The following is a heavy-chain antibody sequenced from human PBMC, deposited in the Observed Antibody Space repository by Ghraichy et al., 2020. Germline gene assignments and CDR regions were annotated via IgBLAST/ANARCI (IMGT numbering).Heavy chain of an antibody. Sequence: SQTLSLTCTVSGGSISSSSYYWGWIRQPPGKGLEWIGSIHYSGSTYYNPSLKSRVTISVDTSKNQFSLKLSSVTAADTAVYYCARRATYYYDSSGYTTHDYWGQGTLVTVSS. CDR1: GGSISSSSYY. CDR3: ARRATYYYDSSGYTTHDY. J-gene: IGHJ4*02. CDR2: IHYSGST. D-gene: IGHD3-22*01. V-gene: IGHV4-39*01.